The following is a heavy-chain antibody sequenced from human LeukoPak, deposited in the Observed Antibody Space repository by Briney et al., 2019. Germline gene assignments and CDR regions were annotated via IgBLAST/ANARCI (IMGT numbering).Heavy chain of an antibody. J-gene: IGHJ4*02. D-gene: IGHD3-22*01. V-gene: IGHV3-23*01. CDR3: AKPRCYDSSGTQGFDY. CDR2: ISGSGGST. Sequence: GGSLRLSCAASGFTFSSYAMSWVRQAPGKGLEWVSAISGSGGSTYYADSVKGRFTISRDNSKNTLYLQMNSLRAEDTAVYYCAKPRCYDSSGTQGFDYWGQGTLVTVSS. CDR1: GFTFSSYA.